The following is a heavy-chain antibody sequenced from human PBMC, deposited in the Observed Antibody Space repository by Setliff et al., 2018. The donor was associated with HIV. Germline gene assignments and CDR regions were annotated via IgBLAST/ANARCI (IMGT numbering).Heavy chain of an antibody. J-gene: IGHJ3*02. CDR1: GGSISSYY. D-gene: IGHD3-10*01. V-gene: IGHV4-4*07. CDR3: AREESTEDYGSGSYGAFDI. CDR2: IYTSGST. Sequence: SETLSLTCTVSGGSISSYYWSWIRQPAGKGLEWIGRIYTSGSTNYNPSLESRVTMSVDTSKNQFSLKLSSVTAADTAVYYCAREESTEDYGSGSYGAFDIWGQGTMVTVSS.